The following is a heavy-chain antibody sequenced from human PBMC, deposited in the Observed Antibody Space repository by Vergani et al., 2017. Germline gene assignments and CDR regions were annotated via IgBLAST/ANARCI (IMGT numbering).Heavy chain of an antibody. D-gene: IGHD5-24*01. CDR3: ARVKRGPSRGPNWFDP. Sequence: QVQLQESGPGLVKPSETLSLTCTVSGGSISSYYWSWIRQPPGKGLEWIGYIDYSGSTNYNPSLKSRVTISVDTSKNPFSLTLSSVTAADTAVYYCARVKRGPSRGPNWFDPWGQGTLVTVSS. CDR1: GGSISSYY. J-gene: IGHJ5*02. V-gene: IGHV4-59*01. CDR2: IDYSGST.